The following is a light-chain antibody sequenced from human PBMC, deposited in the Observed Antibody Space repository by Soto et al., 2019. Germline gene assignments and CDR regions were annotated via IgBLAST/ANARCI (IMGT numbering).Light chain of an antibody. CDR3: SSYTTSSTPV. J-gene: IGLJ1*01. CDR1: TSDIGIYKY. V-gene: IGLV2-14*01. Sequence: QSALNQPASVSGSPGQSSAISCTGSTSDIGIYKYVSWYQQHPGKVPKLIIYEVTNRPSGVSNRFSGSKSGNPASLTTSGIQSEYGADYCCSSYTTSSTPVFGPGTKVTF. CDR2: EVT.